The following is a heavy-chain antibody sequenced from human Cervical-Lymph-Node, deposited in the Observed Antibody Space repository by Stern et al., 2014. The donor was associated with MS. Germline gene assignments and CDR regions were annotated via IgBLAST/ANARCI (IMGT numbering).Heavy chain of an antibody. Sequence: MQLVESGGGVVQPGRSLRLSCAASGFTFSRYGMHWVRQAPGKGLEWVAVISYDGSNKYYADSVKGRFTISRDNSKNTLYLQMNSLRAEDTAVYYCANSSYSSSSYNWFDPWGQGTLVIVSS. CDR1: GFTFSRYG. J-gene: IGHJ5*02. D-gene: IGHD6-6*01. CDR2: ISYDGSNK. V-gene: IGHV3-30*18. CDR3: ANSSYSSSSYNWFDP.